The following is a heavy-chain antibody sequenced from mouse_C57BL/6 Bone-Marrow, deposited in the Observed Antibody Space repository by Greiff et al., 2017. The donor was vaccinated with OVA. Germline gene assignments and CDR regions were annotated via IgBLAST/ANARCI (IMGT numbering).Heavy chain of an antibody. J-gene: IGHJ3*01. Sequence: EVKVVESGGGLVKPGGSLKLSCAASGFTFSSYAMSWVRQTPEKRLEWVATISDGGSYTYYPDNVKGRFTISRDNAKNNLYLQMSHLKSEDTAMYYCARANGSSYSFAYWGQGTLVTVSA. V-gene: IGHV5-4*03. CDR3: ARANGSSYSFAY. CDR1: GFTFSSYA. CDR2: ISDGGSYT. D-gene: IGHD1-1*01.